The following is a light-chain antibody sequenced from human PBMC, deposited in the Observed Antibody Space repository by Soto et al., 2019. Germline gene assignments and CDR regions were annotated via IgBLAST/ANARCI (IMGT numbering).Light chain of an antibody. J-gene: IGKJ4*01. Sequence: ERVMTQSPATLSVSPGERATLSCRASQSVSSNLAWYQQKPGQGPRLIIYGASTRATGIPARFSGSGSGTEFTLTISSLQSEDFAVYYCQQYNNWPLTFGGGTKVEIK. CDR2: GAS. CDR1: QSVSSN. CDR3: QQYNNWPLT. V-gene: IGKV3-15*01.